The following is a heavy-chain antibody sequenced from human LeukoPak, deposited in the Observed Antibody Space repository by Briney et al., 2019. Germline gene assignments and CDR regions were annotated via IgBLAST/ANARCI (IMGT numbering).Heavy chain of an antibody. CDR1: GGSFSSHA. CDR2: IIPISGTA. D-gene: IGHD2-2*01. V-gene: IGHV1-69*05. CDR3: ARGLQYQLLKALGYYYMDV. Sequence: SVEVSCKASGGSFSSHAIAWVRQAPGQGPEWMGEIIPISGTANYAQKFQGRVTITTDESTSTAYMELSSLTSDDTAVYYCARGLQYQLLKALGYYYMDVWGEGTTVTVSS. J-gene: IGHJ6*03.